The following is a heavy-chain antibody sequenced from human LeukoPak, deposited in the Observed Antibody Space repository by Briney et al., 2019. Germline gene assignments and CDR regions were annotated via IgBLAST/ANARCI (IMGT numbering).Heavy chain of an antibody. CDR3: ARLKDIAVAGIGSHDF. CDR1: GFTFSSYS. J-gene: IGHJ3*01. CDR2: ISSSSSYI. D-gene: IGHD2-2*01. V-gene: IGHV3-21*04. Sequence: GGSLRLSCAASGFTFSSYSMNWVRQAPGKGLEWVSSISSSSSYIYYADSVKGRFTISRDHWKNTVYLQMNSLRAEDSALYYCARLKDIAVAGIGSHDFWGHGTMVTVSS.